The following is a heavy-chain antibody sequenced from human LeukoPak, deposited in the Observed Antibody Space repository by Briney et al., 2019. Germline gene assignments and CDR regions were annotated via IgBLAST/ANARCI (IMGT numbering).Heavy chain of an antibody. CDR3: ARLVVPASYYYYYMDV. D-gene: IGHD2-2*01. CDR2: IYTSGST. J-gene: IGHJ6*03. Sequence: SETLSLTCTVSGGSISSYYWSWIRQPPGKGLEWIGYIYTSGSTNYNPSLKSRVTISVDTSKNQFSLELSSVTAADTAVYYCARLVVPASYYYYYMDVWGKGTTVTVSS. CDR1: GGSISSYY. V-gene: IGHV4-4*09.